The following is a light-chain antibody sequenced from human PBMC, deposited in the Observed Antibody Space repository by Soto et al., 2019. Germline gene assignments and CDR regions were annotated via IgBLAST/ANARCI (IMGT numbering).Light chain of an antibody. V-gene: IGKV2-28*01. Sequence: DIAMTQSPLSLPVTPGEAASSSCRSSQSLLHSNGYNYLDWYVQKPGQSPQPLFYLGSIRASGVPDRFSVSGSGTDFTLKISRVEAEDVGIYYCMQPLHGPQTFGQGTKVEIK. CDR3: MQPLHGPQT. CDR2: LGS. CDR1: QSLLHSNGYNY. J-gene: IGKJ1*01.